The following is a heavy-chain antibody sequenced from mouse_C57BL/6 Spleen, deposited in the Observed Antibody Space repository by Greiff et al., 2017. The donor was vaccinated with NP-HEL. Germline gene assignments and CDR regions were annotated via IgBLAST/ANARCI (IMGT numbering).Heavy chain of an antibody. CDR1: GYAFSSSW. Sequence: VQLQQSGPELVKPGASVKISCKASGYAFSSSWMNWVKQRPGKGLEWIGRIYPGDGDTNYNGKFKGKATLTADKSSSTAYMQLSSLTSEDSAVYFCARDKMGSSLYYAMDYWGQGTSVTVSS. CDR3: ARDKMGSSLYYAMDY. CDR2: IYPGDGDT. J-gene: IGHJ4*01. D-gene: IGHD1-1*01. V-gene: IGHV1-82*01.